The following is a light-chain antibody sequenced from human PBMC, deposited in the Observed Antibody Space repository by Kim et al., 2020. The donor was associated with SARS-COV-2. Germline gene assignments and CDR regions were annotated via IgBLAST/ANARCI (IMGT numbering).Light chain of an antibody. CDR2: DAS. J-gene: IGKJ4*01. CDR1: QRVRSY. V-gene: IGKV3-11*01. CDR3: QQRSNWPLT. Sequence: LSPGERATRTCRASQRVRSYLAWYQQKPGQAPRLLIYDASTRATGIPARFSGSGSGTDLTLTISSLEPEDFAVYYCQQRSNWPLTFGGGTKVDIK.